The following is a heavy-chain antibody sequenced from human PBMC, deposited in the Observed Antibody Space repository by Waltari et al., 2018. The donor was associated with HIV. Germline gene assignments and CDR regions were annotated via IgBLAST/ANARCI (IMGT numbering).Heavy chain of an antibody. D-gene: IGHD4-17*01. Sequence: EVQLVESGGGLVKPGGSLRLSCAASGFTFSNAWLSWVRQAPGKGVEWVGHIKSKTDGCTTNYAAPVKGRFTISRDDSKNTLYLQMNSLKTEDTAVYYCTTSDYGGNDYWGQGTLVTVSS. J-gene: IGHJ4*02. V-gene: IGHV3-15*01. CDR2: IKSKTDGCTT. CDR3: TTSDYGGNDY. CDR1: GFTFSNAW.